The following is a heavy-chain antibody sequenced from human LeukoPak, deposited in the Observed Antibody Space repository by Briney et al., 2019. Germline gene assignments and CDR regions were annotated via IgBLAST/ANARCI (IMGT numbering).Heavy chain of an antibody. CDR1: GFTFSDYY. J-gene: IGHJ4*02. V-gene: IGHV3-11*04. CDR3: ARGRSGSYGFFDY. CDR2: ISGSGSTI. Sequence: GGSLRLSCAASGFTFSDYYMSWIRQAPGKGLEWVSYISGSGSTIYYADSVRGRFTISRDNAKNSLYLQMNSLRVEDTAVYCCARGRSGSYGFFDYWSLGNLVTVSS. D-gene: IGHD3-10*01.